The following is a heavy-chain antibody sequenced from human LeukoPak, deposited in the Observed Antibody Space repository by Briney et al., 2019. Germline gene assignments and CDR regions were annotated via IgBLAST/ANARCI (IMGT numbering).Heavy chain of an antibody. V-gene: IGHV1-69*02. CDR2: IIPIFGES. Sequence: GASVKVSCKSSGGTFTISPVSWERQAPGQGLEWMGRIIPIFGESNHSHKFQGRVTITANKSTTTVFMELTSLRFEDTAVYYCARTDRPFSNGCDYWGQGTLVTVSS. CDR3: ARTDRPFSNGCDY. CDR1: GGTFTISP. J-gene: IGHJ4*02. D-gene: IGHD6-19*01.